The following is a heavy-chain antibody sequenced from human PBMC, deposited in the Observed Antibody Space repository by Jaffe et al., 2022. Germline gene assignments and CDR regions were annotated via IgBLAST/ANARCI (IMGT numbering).Heavy chain of an antibody. D-gene: IGHD3-10*01. V-gene: IGHV3-30*02. CDR2: IRYDGSNK. Sequence: QVQLVESGGGVVQPGGSLRLSCAASGFTFSSYGMHWVRQAPGKGLEWVAFIRYDGSNKYYADSVKGRFTISRDNSKNTLYLQMNSLRAEDTAVYYCAKDSDPLLWFGERSGYFDYWGQGTLVTVSS. J-gene: IGHJ4*02. CDR1: GFTFSSYG. CDR3: AKDSDPLLWFGERSGYFDY.